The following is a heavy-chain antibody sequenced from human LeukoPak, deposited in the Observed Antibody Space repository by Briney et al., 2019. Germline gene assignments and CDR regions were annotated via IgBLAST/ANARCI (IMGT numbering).Heavy chain of an antibody. J-gene: IGHJ4*02. CDR3: AKVQMSTGWAFDF. Sequence: GGSLRLSCAASGFTFKNYATSWVRQAPGKGLEWVSSIDGSGDNRYYADSVKGRFTISRDNSGNTLYLQLRGLGAEDTATYYCAKVQMSTGWAFDFWGQGSLVTVSS. CDR2: IDGSGDNR. D-gene: IGHD2-2*01. CDR1: GFTFKNYA. V-gene: IGHV3-23*01.